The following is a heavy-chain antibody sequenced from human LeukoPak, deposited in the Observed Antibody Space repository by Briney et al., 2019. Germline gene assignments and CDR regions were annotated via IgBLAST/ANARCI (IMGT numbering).Heavy chain of an antibody. CDR1: GFTFSSYS. V-gene: IGHV3-21*01. Sequence: GGSLRLSCAASGFTFSSYSMNWVRQARRKGLEWVSSISSSSSYIYYADSVKGRFTIPRDNAKNSLYLQMNSLRAEDTAVYYCARDQDTYMDVWGKGTTVTVSS. D-gene: IGHD2-15*01. CDR3: ARDQDTYMDV. CDR2: ISSSSSYI. J-gene: IGHJ6*03.